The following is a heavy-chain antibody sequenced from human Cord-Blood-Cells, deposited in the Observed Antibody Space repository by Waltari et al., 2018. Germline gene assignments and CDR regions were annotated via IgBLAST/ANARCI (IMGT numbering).Heavy chain of an antibody. CDR3: ARAYSSGWYIDY. D-gene: IGHD6-19*01. J-gene: IGHJ4*02. CDR2: SIPIFGTA. CDR1: GGTFSSYA. V-gene: IGHV1-69*01. Sequence: QVQLVQSGAEVKKPGSSVKVSCKASGGTFSSYAISWVRQAPGQGLEWMGGSIPIFGTANDAQKFQGRVTITADESTSTAYMELSSLRSEDTAVYYCARAYSSGWYIDYWGQGTLVTVSS.